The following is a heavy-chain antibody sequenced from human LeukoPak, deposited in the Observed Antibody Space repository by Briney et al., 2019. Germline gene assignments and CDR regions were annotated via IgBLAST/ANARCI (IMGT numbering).Heavy chain of an antibody. Sequence: PSGTLSLTCTVSGGSISSSSYYWGWIRQPPGKGLEWIGSIYYSGSTYYNPSLKSRVTISVDTSKNQFSLKLSSVTAADTAVYYCASPGEDCSGGSCYSPLFDYWGQGTLVTVSS. CDR3: ASPGEDCSGGSCYSPLFDY. J-gene: IGHJ4*02. D-gene: IGHD2-15*01. CDR2: IYYSGST. V-gene: IGHV4-39*07. CDR1: GGSISSSSYY.